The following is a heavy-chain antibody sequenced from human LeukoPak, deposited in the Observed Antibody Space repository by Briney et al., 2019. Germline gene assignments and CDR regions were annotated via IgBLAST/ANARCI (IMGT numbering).Heavy chain of an antibody. CDR2: INPNSGGT. CDR3: ARNFPQNMGDQLLFLDP. CDR1: GYTFTGYY. V-gene: IGHV1-2*02. D-gene: IGHD2-2*01. Sequence: GASVKVSCTASGYTFTGYYMHWVRQAPGQGLEWMGWINPNSGGTNYAQKFQDRVTMTRDTSITTVYMELSRLRSDDTALYYCARNFPQNMGDQLLFLDPWGQGTLVTGSS. J-gene: IGHJ5*02.